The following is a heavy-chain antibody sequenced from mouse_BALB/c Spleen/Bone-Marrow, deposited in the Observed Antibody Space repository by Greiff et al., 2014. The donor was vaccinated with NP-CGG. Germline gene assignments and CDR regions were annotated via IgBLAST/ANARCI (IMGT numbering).Heavy chain of an antibody. V-gene: IGHV2-9*02. CDR1: GFSLTSYG. CDR3: ARITTATGAMDY. Sequence: VQLVESGPGLVAPSQSLSISYTVSGFSLTSYGVHWVRQPPGKGLEWLGVIWADGSTNYNSALMSRLSISKDNSKSQVFLKMNSLQTDDTAMYYCARITTATGAMDYWGQGTSVTVSS. CDR2: IWADGST. D-gene: IGHD1-2*01. J-gene: IGHJ4*01.